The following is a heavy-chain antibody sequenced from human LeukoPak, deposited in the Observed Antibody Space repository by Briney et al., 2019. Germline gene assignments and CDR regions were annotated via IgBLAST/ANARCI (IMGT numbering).Heavy chain of an antibody. D-gene: IGHD3-3*01. CDR3: ARGSLPPYYDFWSGYHKGGAEFDY. CDR1: GFTFNSYS. Sequence: GGSLRLSCAASGFTFNSYSMNWVRQTPGKGLEWVSSISSSSGYINYADSVKGRFTVSRDNAKNSLYLQMNSLRAEDTAVYYCARGSLPPYYDFWSGYHKGGAEFDYWGQGTLVTVSS. J-gene: IGHJ4*02. V-gene: IGHV3-21*01. CDR2: ISSSSGYI.